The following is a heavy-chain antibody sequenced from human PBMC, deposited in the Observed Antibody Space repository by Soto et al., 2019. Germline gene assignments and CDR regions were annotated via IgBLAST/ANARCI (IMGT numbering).Heavy chain of an antibody. CDR1: GGSISSYY. J-gene: IGHJ4*02. CDR3: ARHLLYGGYDRYFDY. CDR2: IYYSGST. Sequence: QVQLQESGPGLVEPSETLSLTCTVSGGSISSYYWSWIRQPPGKGLEWIGYIYYSGSTNYNPSLKSRVTISVDTSKNQFSLKLSSVTAADTAVYYCARHLLYGGYDRYFDYWGQGTLVTVSS. V-gene: IGHV4-59*08. D-gene: IGHD5-12*01.